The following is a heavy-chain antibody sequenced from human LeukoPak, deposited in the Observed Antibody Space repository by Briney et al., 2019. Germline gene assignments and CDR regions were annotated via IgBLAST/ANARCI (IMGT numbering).Heavy chain of an antibody. V-gene: IGHV3-33*01. D-gene: IGHD6-13*01. CDR2: IWYDGSNK. Sequence: PGGSLRLSCAASGFTFSSYGMHWVRQAPVKGLEWVAVIWYDGSNKYYADSVKGRFTISRDNSKNTLYLQMNSLRAEDTAVYYCARDIAAAVNWFDPWGQGTLVTVSS. J-gene: IGHJ5*02. CDR1: GFTFSSYG. CDR3: ARDIAAAVNWFDP.